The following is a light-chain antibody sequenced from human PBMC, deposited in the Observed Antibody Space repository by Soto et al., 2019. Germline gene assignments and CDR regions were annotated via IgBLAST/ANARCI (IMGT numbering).Light chain of an antibody. V-gene: IGKV1-13*02. Sequence: AIQLTQSPSSLSSSVGDRVTIIXRASQGITIALAWYQQKPGXAPKXXXAYXSSLEKEGPSRLSGSGSVTDFTLTITSLQPGDFANYYCQQSFTTTRTFGQGTKVDIK. CDR3: QQSFTTTRT. CDR1: QGITIA. J-gene: IGKJ1*01. CDR2: YXS.